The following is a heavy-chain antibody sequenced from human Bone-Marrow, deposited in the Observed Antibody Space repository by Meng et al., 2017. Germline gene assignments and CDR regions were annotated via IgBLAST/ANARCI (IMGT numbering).Heavy chain of an antibody. CDR1: GGTFSSYT. J-gene: IGHJ3*02. V-gene: IGHV1-69*02. CDR2: IIPILGIA. CDR3: ARVVGALDAFDI. Sequence: SVKVSCKASGGTFSSYTISWVRQAPGQGLEWMGRIIPILGIANYAQKFQGRVTITADKSTSTAYMEPSSLRSEDTAVYYCARVVGALDAFDIWGQGTMVTVSS. D-gene: IGHD1-26*01.